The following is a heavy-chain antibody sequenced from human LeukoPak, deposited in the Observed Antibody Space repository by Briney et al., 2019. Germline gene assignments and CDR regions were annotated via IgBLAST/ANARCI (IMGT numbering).Heavy chain of an antibody. CDR1: GGTFSSYA. CDR2: IIPILGIA. V-gene: IGHV1-69*10. D-gene: IGHD1-14*01. Sequence: SVKVSCKASGGTFSSYAISWVRQAPGQGLEWMGGIIPILGIANYAQKFQGRVTITADKSTSTAYMELSSLRSEDTAVYYCATGGAGRAFDYWGQGTLVTVSS. J-gene: IGHJ4*02. CDR3: ATGGAGRAFDY.